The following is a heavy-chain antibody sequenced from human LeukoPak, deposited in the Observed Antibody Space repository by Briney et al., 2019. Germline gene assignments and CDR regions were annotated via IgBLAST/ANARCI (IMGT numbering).Heavy chain of an antibody. D-gene: IGHD6-19*01. V-gene: IGHV3-43*01. Sequence: GGSLRLSCAASGFTFAEYTMHWVRQAPGKGLGWVSLISWNGARIHYGDSVKGRFTISRDNSKNSLYLQMNSLRTEDTALYYCVKDLVAASENVRGWYPTDYWGQGTLVTVSS. CDR3: VKDLVAASENVRGWYPTDY. CDR1: GFTFAEYT. CDR2: ISWNGARI. J-gene: IGHJ4*02.